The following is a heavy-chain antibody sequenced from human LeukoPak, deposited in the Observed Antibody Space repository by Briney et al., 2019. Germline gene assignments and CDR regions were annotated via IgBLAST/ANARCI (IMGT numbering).Heavy chain of an antibody. V-gene: IGHV3-74*01. Sequence: GGSLRLSCAASGFTFSSYWMHWVRQAPGKGLVWVSRINSDGSSTNYADSVKGRFTVSRDNAKNTLYLQMNSLRAEDTAVYYYAREPAWVFDYWGQGTLVTVSS. D-gene: IGHD1-26*01. J-gene: IGHJ4*02. CDR2: INSDGSST. CDR1: GFTFSSYW. CDR3: AREPAWVFDY.